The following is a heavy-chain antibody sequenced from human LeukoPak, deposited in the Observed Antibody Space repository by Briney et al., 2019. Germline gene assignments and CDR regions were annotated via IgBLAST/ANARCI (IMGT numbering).Heavy chain of an antibody. Sequence: ASVKVSCKASGYTFTGYCMHWVRQAPGQGLEWMGWINPNSGGTNYAQKFQGRVTMTRDTSISTAYMELSRLRSDDTAVYYCARASSGWQKVFDYWGQGTLVTVSS. CDR2: INPNSGGT. D-gene: IGHD6-19*01. CDR3: ARASSGWQKVFDY. CDR1: GYTFTGYC. J-gene: IGHJ4*02. V-gene: IGHV1-2*02.